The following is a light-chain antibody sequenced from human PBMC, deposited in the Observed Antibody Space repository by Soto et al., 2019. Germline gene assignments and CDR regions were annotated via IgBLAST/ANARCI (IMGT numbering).Light chain of an antibody. CDR2: VGTGGIVG. Sequence: QSVLTQPPSASASLGASVTLTCTLSSGYSNYKVDWYQQRPGKGPRFVMRVGTGGIVGSKGDGIPDRFSVLGSGLNRYLTIKNIQEEDESDYHCGADHGSGSNSGGVVFGGGTKLTVL. CDR3: GADHGSGSNSGGVV. CDR1: SGYSNYK. J-gene: IGLJ2*01. V-gene: IGLV9-49*01.